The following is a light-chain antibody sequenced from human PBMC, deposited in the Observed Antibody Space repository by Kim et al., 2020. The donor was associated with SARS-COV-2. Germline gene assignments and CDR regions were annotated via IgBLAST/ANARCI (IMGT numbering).Light chain of an antibody. Sequence: DIQITQSPSTLSASVGDRVSITCRASQNVTTWLAWFQQAPGKAPRLLIYTTSSLETGVPTRFSAEGSGTDFTLTINNLQPGDFASYYCQQYHTYPWTFGQGTKV. V-gene: IGKV1-5*03. CDR2: TTS. J-gene: IGKJ1*01. CDR1: QNVTTW. CDR3: QQYHTYPWT.